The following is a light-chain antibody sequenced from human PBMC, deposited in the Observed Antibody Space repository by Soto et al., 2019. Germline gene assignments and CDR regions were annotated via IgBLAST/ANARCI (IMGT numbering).Light chain of an antibody. Sequence: QSVLTQSPSASGTPGQRVTISCSGRSSNFGSITVSWYQHLPGAAPKLLIYSDDQRPSGVTDRFSGSKSGTSASLAISGLQSEDEADYYCASWDDSLNGWVFGGGTKLTVL. J-gene: IGLJ3*02. CDR3: ASWDDSLNGWV. V-gene: IGLV1-44*01. CDR2: SDD. CDR1: SSNFGSIT.